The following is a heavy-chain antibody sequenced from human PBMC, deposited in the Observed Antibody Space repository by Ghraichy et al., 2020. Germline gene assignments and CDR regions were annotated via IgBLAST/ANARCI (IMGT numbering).Heavy chain of an antibody. J-gene: IGHJ4*02. CDR3: AKAGSGVSSNWDRGFYH. Sequence: GGSLRLSCAASGLSFTNYDMHWVRQAPGKGLEWVAFIRYDGDNKYFADSVKGRFTISRDNSKNTLYLQMNGLRIDDTAVYYCAKAGSGVSSNWDRGFYHWGQGTLVTVSS. CDR2: IRYDGDNK. V-gene: IGHV3-30*02. CDR1: GLSFTNYD. D-gene: IGHD6-13*01.